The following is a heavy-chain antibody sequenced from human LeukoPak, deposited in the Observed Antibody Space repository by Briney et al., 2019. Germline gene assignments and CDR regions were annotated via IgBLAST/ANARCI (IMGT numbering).Heavy chain of an antibody. CDR3: ARDGNSGYNSDYYYGMDA. J-gene: IGHJ6*04. CDR2: ISYDGTNK. Sequence: QPGGSLRLSCAASGFTFSSYAMHWVRQAPGKGLEWVAVISYDGTNKYYADSVKGRFTISRDNSKNTLFLQMNSLRAEDTAMYYCARDGNSGYNSDYYYGMDAGGKGTTVTVFS. V-gene: IGHV3-30*04. CDR1: GFTFSSYA. D-gene: IGHD5-12*01.